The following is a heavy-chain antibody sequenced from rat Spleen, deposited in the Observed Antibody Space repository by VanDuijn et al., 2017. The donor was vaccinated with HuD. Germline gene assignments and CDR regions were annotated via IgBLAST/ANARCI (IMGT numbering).Heavy chain of an antibody. CDR2: MWSDGDT. D-gene: IGHD5-1*01. J-gene: IGHJ2*01. V-gene: IGHV2-32*01. Sequence: QVQLKESGPGLVQPSQTLSLTCTVSGFSLTSYHVHWVRQPPGKGLEWMGVMWSDGDTSYNSALKSRLSISRDTSKSQIFLKMNTLQTEDTAIYYCTRDRLGAGFDYWGQGVMVTVSS. CDR1: GFSLTSYH. CDR3: TRDRLGAGFDY.